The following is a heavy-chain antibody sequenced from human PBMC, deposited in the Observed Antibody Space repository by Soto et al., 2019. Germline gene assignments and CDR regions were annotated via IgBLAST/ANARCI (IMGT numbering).Heavy chain of an antibody. J-gene: IGHJ4*02. CDR3: ARGRLLPAVNFDY. Sequence: PSETLSLTCAVYGGSLSGYSWSWIRRPPGKGLEWIGYIYHSGSASYNPSLKSRVTISVDGSKNHFSLQLSSVTAADTAVYYCARGRLLPAVNFDYWGQGALVTVSS. CDR2: IYHSGSA. D-gene: IGHD2-2*01. CDR1: GGSLSGYS. V-gene: IGHV4-30-2*01.